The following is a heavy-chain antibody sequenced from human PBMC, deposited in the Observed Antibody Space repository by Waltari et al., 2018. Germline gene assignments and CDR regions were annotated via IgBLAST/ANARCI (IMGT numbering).Heavy chain of an antibody. CDR1: GDSISDSNW. CDR3: AREHYDSSGSFDC. D-gene: IGHD3-22*01. Sequence: QVQLQESGPGLVEPSGPLSLSCAVSGDSISDSNWWGWVRQPPGKGLEWIGEIYYTGSANYNPSLKSRVVISVDKSKKQFSVKLSSVTAADTAVYYCAREHYDSSGSFDCWGQGTLVTVSS. CDR2: IYYTGSA. V-gene: IGHV4-4*02. J-gene: IGHJ4*02.